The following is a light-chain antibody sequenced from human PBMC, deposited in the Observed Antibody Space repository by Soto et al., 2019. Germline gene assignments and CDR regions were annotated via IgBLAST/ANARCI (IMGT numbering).Light chain of an antibody. CDR3: SSYTSSITLYV. CDR2: EVS. CDR1: SSDVGGYNY. Sequence: QSVLTQPASVSGSPGQSITISCTGTSSDVGGYNYVSWYQQHPGKAPKLMIYEVSKRPSGVSNRFSGSKSGNTASLTISGLQAEDEADYYCSSYTSSITLYVFGTGTKVTVL. V-gene: IGLV2-14*01. J-gene: IGLJ1*01.